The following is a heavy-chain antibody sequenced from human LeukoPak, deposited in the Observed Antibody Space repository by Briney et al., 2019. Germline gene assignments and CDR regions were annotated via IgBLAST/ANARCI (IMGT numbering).Heavy chain of an antibody. D-gene: IGHD1-1*01. CDR1: GFTFSSYA. J-gene: IGHJ4*02. V-gene: IGHV3-30-3*01. CDR2: ISYDGSNK. Sequence: GGSLRLSCAASGFTFSSYAMHWVRQAPGKGLEWVAVISYDGSNKYYADSVKGRFTISRDNAKNSLYLQMNSLRAEGTAVYYCARVVQDGREVRTFDYWGQGTLVTVSS. CDR3: ARVVQDGREVRTFDY.